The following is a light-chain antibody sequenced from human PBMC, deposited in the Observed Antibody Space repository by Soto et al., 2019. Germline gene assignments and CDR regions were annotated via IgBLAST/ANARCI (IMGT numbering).Light chain of an antibody. CDR2: AAF. CDR1: QGISNF. J-gene: IGKJ1*01. CDR3: QQYNSALKT. Sequence: DIPMTQSPSSLSASVGDRVTITCRASQGISNFLAWYQQKPGKVPKLLIYAAFTLQSGVPSRFSGSTSGTDFTLTIRSLQPEDVATYYCQQYNSALKTFGQGTKVAIK. V-gene: IGKV1-27*01.